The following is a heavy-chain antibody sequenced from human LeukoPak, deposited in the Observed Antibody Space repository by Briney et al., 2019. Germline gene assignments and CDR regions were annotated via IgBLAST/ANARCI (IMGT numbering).Heavy chain of an antibody. V-gene: IGHV1-3*01. CDR1: GYTFTSYA. J-gene: IGHJ4*02. Sequence: ASVKVSCKASGYTFTSYAMHWVRQAPGQRLEWMGWINAGNGNTKYSQKFQGRVTITRDTSASTAYMELSSLRSEDTAVYYCARVLGPMTTVTSFDYWDQGTLVTVSS. D-gene: IGHD4-17*01. CDR2: INAGNGNT. CDR3: ARVLGPMTTVTSFDY.